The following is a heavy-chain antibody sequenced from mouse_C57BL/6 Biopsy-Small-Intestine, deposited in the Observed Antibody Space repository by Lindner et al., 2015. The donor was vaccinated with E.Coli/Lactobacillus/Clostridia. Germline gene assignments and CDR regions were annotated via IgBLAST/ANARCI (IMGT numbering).Heavy chain of an antibody. CDR1: GFTFSSYG. V-gene: IGHV5-6*01. CDR2: ISSGGSYT. CDR3: ARQRDYPGYYYAMDY. D-gene: IGHD1-1*02. J-gene: IGHJ4*01. Sequence: VQLQESGGDLVKPGGSLKLSCAASGFTFSSYGMSWVRQTPDKRLEWVATISSGGSYTYYPDSVKGRFTISRDNAKNTLYLQMSSLKSEDTAMYYCARQRDYPGYYYAMDYWGQGTSVTVSS.